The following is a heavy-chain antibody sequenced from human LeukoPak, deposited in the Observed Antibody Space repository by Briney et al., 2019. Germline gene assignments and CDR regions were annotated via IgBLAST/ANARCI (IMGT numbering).Heavy chain of an antibody. V-gene: IGHV3-23*01. Sequence: GGSLRLSCAASGFTFSSYAMSWDRQAPGKGLEWVSAISGSGGSTYYADSVKGRFTISRDNSKNTLYLQMNSLRAEDTAVYYCAKVRITMIVVCANYDYWGQGTLVTVSS. D-gene: IGHD3-22*01. CDR3: AKVRITMIVVCANYDY. CDR1: GFTFSSYA. J-gene: IGHJ4*02. CDR2: ISGSGGST.